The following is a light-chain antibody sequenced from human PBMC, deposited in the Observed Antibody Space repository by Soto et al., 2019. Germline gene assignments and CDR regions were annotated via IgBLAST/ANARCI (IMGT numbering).Light chain of an antibody. CDR3: NSYAGTNNLV. J-gene: IGLJ2*01. CDR2: DVS. Sequence: QSVLTQPPSASGSTGQSVTISCTGTSSDVGGYNYVSWYQQHPGKAPKLMIYDVSERPSGVPDRFSGSKSGNTASLTVSGLQAEDEADYYCNSYAGTNNLVFGGGTKVTVL. CDR1: SSDVGGYNY. V-gene: IGLV2-8*01.